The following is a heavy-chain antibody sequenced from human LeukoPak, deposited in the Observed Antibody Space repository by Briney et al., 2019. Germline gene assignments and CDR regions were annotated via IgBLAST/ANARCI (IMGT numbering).Heavy chain of an antibody. D-gene: IGHD2-21*01. CDR2: IYYSGST. V-gene: IGHV4-39*07. Sequence: SETLSLTCTVSGGSISSSSYYWGWIRQPPGKGLEWIGSIYYSGSTYYNPSLKSRVTISVDTSKNQFSLKLSSVTAADTAMYDCARHPLGEGWYFDLWGRGTLVTVSS. J-gene: IGHJ2*01. CDR1: GGSISSSSYY. CDR3: ARHPLGEGWYFDL.